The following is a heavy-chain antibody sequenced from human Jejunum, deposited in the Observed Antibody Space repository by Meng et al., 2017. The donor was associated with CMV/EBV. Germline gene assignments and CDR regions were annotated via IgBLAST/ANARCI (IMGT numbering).Heavy chain of an antibody. J-gene: IGHJ4*02. D-gene: IGHD5-24*01. Sequence: TFRTSAKHCGRQVRGQGVEWLAVIAGDENNRCRADSVTGRCTTSRDNSKNTLSLQMDGLRGEDTGVYDCAREDAYRNHVDHWGRGTQVTVSS. CDR1: TFRTSA. CDR3: AREDAYRNHVDH. CDR2: IAGDENNR. V-gene: IGHV3-30-3*01.